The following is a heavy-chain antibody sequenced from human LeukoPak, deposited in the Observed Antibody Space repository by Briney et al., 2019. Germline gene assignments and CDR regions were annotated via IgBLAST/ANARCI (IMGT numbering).Heavy chain of an antibody. Sequence: GGSLRLSCAASGFTFSSYAMSWVRQAPGKGLEWVSCISGGGGSTYYADSVKGRFTISRDNSKNTLYLQMNTLRAEDTAVYYCAKDREYSYVYDAFDIWGQGTLVTVSS. V-gene: IGHV3-23*01. J-gene: IGHJ3*02. CDR3: AKDREYSYVYDAFDI. D-gene: IGHD3-16*01. CDR2: ISGGGGST. CDR1: GFTFSSYA.